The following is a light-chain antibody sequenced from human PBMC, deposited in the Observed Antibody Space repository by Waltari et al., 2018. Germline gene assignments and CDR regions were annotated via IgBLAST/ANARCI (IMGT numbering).Light chain of an antibody. Sequence: QSVLTQPPSVSGAPGQTVTIPCTGSSSNIGAAYGVHRYQQLPGTAPKLLIANGAKRPSGVPDRFSGSRSGTSASLAITGLQAEDEADYFCHSYDRSLDGVVFGGGTKLTVL. V-gene: IGLV1-40*01. CDR1: SSNIGAAYG. J-gene: IGLJ2*01. CDR3: HSYDRSLDGVV. CDR2: NGA.